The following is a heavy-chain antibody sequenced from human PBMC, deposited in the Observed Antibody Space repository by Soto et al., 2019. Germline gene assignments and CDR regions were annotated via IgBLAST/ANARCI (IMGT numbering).Heavy chain of an antibody. J-gene: IGHJ5*01. CDR3: FIVRSGRNSTLYS. CDR1: GVTSSGSA. Sequence: GGSLRHSCAASGVTSSGSAMLGCRQASGKGLEWVGRIRSKANSYATAYAASVKGRFTISRDDSKNTAYLQMNSLKTKDTAVYFFFIVRSGRNSTLYS. D-gene: IGHD2-8*01. V-gene: IGHV3-73*01. CDR2: IRSKANSYAT.